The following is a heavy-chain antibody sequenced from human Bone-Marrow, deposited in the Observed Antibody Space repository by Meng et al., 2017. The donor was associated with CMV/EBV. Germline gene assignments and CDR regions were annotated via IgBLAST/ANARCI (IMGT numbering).Heavy chain of an antibody. Sequence: GESLKISCEASGFTFSSRRMNWVRQAPGKGLQWVANIKEDGNGEYYVASVKGRFTISRDNAKNSLYLQMNSLRAEDTAVYYCARDPKISNSGSYYRMFDYWGQGTLVTV. J-gene: IGHJ4*02. CDR1: GFTFSSRR. CDR3: ARDPKISNSGSYYRMFDY. V-gene: IGHV3-7*01. CDR2: IKEDGNGE. D-gene: IGHD1-26*01.